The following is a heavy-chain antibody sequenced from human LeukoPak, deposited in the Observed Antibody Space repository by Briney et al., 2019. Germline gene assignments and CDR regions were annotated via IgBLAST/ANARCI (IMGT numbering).Heavy chain of an antibody. CDR2: TSAYNGNT. J-gene: IGHJ5*02. D-gene: IGHD3-3*01. CDR3: ARDFEHGFLEWP. Sequence: GASVKVSCKASGYTFTSYGISWVRQAPGQGLEWMGWTSAYNGNTNYAQKLQGRVTMTTDTSTSTAYMELRSLRSDGTAVYYCARDFEHGFLEWPWGQGTLVTVSS. CDR1: GYTFTSYG. V-gene: IGHV1-18*01.